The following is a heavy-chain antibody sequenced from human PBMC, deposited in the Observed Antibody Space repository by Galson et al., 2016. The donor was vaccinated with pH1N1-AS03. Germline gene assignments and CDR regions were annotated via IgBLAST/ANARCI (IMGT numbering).Heavy chain of an antibody. CDR2: ISYTGGA. CDR1: GASVTTHY. V-gene: IGHV4-59*02. J-gene: IGHJ5*02. D-gene: IGHD3-16*01. Sequence: ETLSLTCTVSGASVTTHYWNWIRQAPGKGLEWIGYISYTGGANYNPSLKSRVIISVDTSKNQFSLKLSSVTAADTAIFYCARGGGVATVPLDLDRWGQGTLVTVSS. CDR3: ARGGGVATVPLDLDR.